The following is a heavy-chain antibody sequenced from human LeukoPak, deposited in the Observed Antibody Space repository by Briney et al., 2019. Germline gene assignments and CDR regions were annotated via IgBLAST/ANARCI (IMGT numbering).Heavy chain of an antibody. CDR1: GFTFSSYA. CDR3: AKGDDYGDYGSFDY. Sequence: GGSLRLSCAASGFTFSSYAMSWVRQAPGKGLEWVSAISGSGGSTYYADSVKGRFTISRDNSKDTLYLQMNSLRAEDTAVYYCAKGDDYGDYGSFDYWGQGTLVTVSS. D-gene: IGHD4-17*01. V-gene: IGHV3-23*01. CDR2: ISGSGGST. J-gene: IGHJ4*02.